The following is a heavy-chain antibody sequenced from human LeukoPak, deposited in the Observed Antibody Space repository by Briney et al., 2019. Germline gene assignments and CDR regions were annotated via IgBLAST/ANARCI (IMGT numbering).Heavy chain of an antibody. CDR1: GFTFSSHW. D-gene: IGHD1-26*01. CDR3: ARDQKVGATPYFGMDV. Sequence: PGGSLRLSCAADGFTFSSHWMSYVRQAAGKGREWVAYIKQGGREKYYVDSVTGRFTISRDNAKNSLYLQMNSLRAEDTAVYYCARDQKVGATPYFGMDVWGQGTTVTVSS. J-gene: IGHJ6*02. CDR2: IKQGGREK. V-gene: IGHV3-7*01.